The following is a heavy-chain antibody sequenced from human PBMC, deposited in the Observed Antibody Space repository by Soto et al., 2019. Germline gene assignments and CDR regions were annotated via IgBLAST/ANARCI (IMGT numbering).Heavy chain of an antibody. D-gene: IGHD2-8*02. CDR1: GLFCSSYA. Sequence: GGSRRLSCAAYGLFCSSYAMSWVGQAPGKGLEWVSTILVSGSTHYEDSVKGRFTISRDGSKNTLYLQMNSLTAGDTAVYYCAKATATGGGAFDICGQGTMVTVSS. CDR2: ILVSGST. J-gene: IGHJ3*02. V-gene: IGHV3-23*01. CDR3: AKATATGGGAFDI.